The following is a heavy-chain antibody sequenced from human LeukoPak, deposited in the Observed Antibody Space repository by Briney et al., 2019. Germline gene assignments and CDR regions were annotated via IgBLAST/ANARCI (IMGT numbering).Heavy chain of an antibody. CDR3: AKVNWCSASCADA. V-gene: IGHV3-23*01. J-gene: IGHJ4*02. CDR1: GFIFGNDD. Sequence: GGSLGLSCAASGFIFGNDDMNWVRQAPGKGLEWVSGISGDADRTHYAGSVKGRFTISRDNSKNTLSLQMNSLRAEDTAVYYCAKVNWCSASCADAWGQGTLVTVSS. D-gene: IGHD2-2*01. CDR2: ISGDADRT.